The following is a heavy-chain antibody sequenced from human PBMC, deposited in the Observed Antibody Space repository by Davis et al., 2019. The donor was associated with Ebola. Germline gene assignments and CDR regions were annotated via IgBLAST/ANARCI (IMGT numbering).Heavy chain of an antibody. CDR1: GGSISSSSYC. D-gene: IGHD2-15*01. CDR2: IYYSGST. CDR3: VREVNAVVVVVAASPLDNWFDP. V-gene: IGHV4-39*07. Sequence: SETLSLTCAVSGGSISSSSYCWDWIRQPPGKGLEWIGTIYYSGSTFYNPSLRSRVTISVDTSKNQFSLKPTSVTAADTAIYYCVREVNAVVVVVAASPLDNWFDPWGQGTLVTVSS. J-gene: IGHJ5*02.